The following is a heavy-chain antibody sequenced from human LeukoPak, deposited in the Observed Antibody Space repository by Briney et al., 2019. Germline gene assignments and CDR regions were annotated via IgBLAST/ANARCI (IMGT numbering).Heavy chain of an antibody. J-gene: IGHJ3*02. V-gene: IGHV3-9*01. CDR2: ISWNSGAI. CDR3: AKDNLYAFDI. Sequence: GGSLTLSCVASGFPFDDYAMNWVRQAPGKGLEWVSGISWNSGAIGYADSVKGRFTISRDNAKTSLYLQMNSLRAEDTALYYCAKDNLYAFDIWGQGTMVTVSS. CDR1: GFPFDDYA.